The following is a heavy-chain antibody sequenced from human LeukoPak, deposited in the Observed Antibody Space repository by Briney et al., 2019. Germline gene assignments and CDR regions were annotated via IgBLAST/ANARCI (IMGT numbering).Heavy chain of an antibody. CDR1: GYTFTSYA. Sequence: ASVNVSCKASGYTFTSYAMHWVRQAPGQRPEGMGWINAGNGDTKYSQKFQDRVTFTRDTSASTAYMELSSLRSEDTAVYYCARDEIEELLTGWGGMDVWGQGTTVTVSS. CDR2: INAGNGDT. J-gene: IGHJ6*02. V-gene: IGHV1-3*01. CDR3: ARDEIEELLTGWGGMDV. D-gene: IGHD3-10*01.